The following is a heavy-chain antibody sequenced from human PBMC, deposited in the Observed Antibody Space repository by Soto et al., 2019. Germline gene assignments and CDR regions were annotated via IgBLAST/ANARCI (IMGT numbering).Heavy chain of an antibody. CDR2: ISYDGNNK. CDR3: AKAYAVPAATASFDY. V-gene: IGHV3-30*18. CDR1: GFTFSSYG. Sequence: QVQLVESGGGVVQPGRSLRLSCAASGFTFSSYGMHWVRQAPGKGLTWVAVISYDGNNKYYGDSVKGRFSISKDNSKNTLYLQMDSLRPEDTGLYYCAKAYAVPAATASFDYWAQGTLVNVSS. D-gene: IGHD2-2*01. J-gene: IGHJ4*02.